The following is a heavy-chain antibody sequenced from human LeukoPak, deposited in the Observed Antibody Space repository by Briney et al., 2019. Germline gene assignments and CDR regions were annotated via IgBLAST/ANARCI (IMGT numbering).Heavy chain of an antibody. D-gene: IGHD3-10*01. CDR1: GFTFSSYS. V-gene: IGHV3-21*01. CDR3: AREEMVRGAESFDY. J-gene: IGHJ4*02. Sequence: GGSLRLSCAASGFTFSSYSMNWVRQAPGKGLEWVSSISSSSSYIYYADSVKGRFTISRDNAKNSLYLQMNSLRAEDTAVYYCAREEMVRGAESFDYWGQGTLVTVSS. CDR2: ISSSSSYI.